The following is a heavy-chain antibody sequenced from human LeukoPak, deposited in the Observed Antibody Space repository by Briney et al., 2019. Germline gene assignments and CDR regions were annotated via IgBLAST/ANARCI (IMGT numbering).Heavy chain of an antibody. V-gene: IGHV3-23*01. CDR2: VSSSGHST. J-gene: IGHJ4*02. CDR1: GFTFSSYA. CDR3: ANDFDY. Sequence: GGSLRLSCAASGFTFSSYAMSWVRQAPGKGLEWVSAVSSSGHSTYYTDSVKGRFTISRDNSRNTLYLQMNSLRDEDTAVYYCANDFDYWGQGTLVTVSS.